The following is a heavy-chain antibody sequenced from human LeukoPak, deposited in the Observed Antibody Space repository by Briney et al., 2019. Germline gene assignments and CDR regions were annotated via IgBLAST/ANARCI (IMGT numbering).Heavy chain of an antibody. D-gene: IGHD6-6*01. J-gene: IGHJ4*02. Sequence: GGSLRLSCAASGFTFSSYWMNWVRQAPGKGLEWVVNIKQDGSEKYYVDSVKGRFTISRDNAKNSLYLQMNSRRAEDTAVYYCAREEYSSSSGLDYWGQGTQVTVSS. CDR3: AREEYSSSSGLDY. CDR2: IKQDGSEK. CDR1: GFTFSSYW. V-gene: IGHV3-7*01.